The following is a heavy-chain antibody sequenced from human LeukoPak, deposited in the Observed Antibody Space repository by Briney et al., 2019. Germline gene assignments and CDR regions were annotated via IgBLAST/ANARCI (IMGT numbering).Heavy chain of an antibody. CDR1: GFTFSSYS. J-gene: IGHJ4*02. V-gene: IGHV3-23*01. CDR3: AKKLSGSGGIFYL. Sequence: GESLRLSCAASGFTFSSYSMNWVRQAPGKGLEWVASICYSGSTTCYADSVKGRFTISRDNSKNTLYLQMTSLRAEDTALYYCAKKLSGSGGIFYLWGQGTLGTGSS. CDR2: ICYSGSTT. D-gene: IGHD6-19*01.